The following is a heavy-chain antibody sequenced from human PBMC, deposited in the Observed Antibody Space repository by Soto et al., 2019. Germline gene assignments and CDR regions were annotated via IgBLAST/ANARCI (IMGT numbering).Heavy chain of an antibody. Sequence: GGSLRLSCAASGFTFSAYVMSWVRQAPGKGLEWVSSITSSGGGTYYTDSVEGRFTISKDFSKNTVSLQMTGLRVDDTAVYYCARTRTAFYRYYFDSWGQGALVTVS. V-gene: IGHV3-23*01. CDR1: GFTFSAYV. J-gene: IGHJ4*02. D-gene: IGHD2-21*02. CDR2: ITSSGGGT. CDR3: ARTRTAFYRYYFDS.